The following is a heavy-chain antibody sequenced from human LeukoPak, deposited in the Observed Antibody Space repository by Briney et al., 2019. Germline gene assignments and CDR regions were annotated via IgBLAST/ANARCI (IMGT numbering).Heavy chain of an antibody. Sequence: GSLEISCQGSGYIFSSYWIGWVRQMPGKGLEWVGSVWPGDSDTRYSPSFQGRVTISADKSISTAYLQWSSLKASDTAMYYCARRGGSLPSPLFDYGGQGTLVTVSA. V-gene: IGHV5-51*01. CDR2: VWPGDSDT. D-gene: IGHD1-26*01. CDR3: ARRGGSLPSPLFDY. J-gene: IGHJ4*02. CDR1: GYIFSSYW.